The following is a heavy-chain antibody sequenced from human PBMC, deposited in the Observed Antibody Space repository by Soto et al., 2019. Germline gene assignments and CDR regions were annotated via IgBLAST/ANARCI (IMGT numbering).Heavy chain of an antibody. D-gene: IGHD3-3*01. J-gene: IGHJ6*03. CDR2: IYSGSST. CDR3: AREYDFWSGYMGNYYYYMDV. Sequence: GGSLRLSCAAPGFNVGCKYMRWFRQGPGKGLEWVSIIYSGSSTYYPDSVKGRFTISRDNSKNTLYLQMNSLRAEDTAVYYCAREYDFWSGYMGNYYYYMDVWGKGTTVTVSS. CDR1: GFNVGCKY. V-gene: IGHV3-66*01.